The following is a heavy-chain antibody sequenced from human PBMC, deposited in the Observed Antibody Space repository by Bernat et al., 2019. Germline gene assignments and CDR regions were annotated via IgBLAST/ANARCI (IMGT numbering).Heavy chain of an antibody. V-gene: IGHV3-23*04. CDR3: AKGSVWSPYFDY. J-gene: IGHJ4*02. D-gene: IGHD3-10*01. CDR1: GFTFSTYA. CDR2: INASGGKT. Sequence: EVQLVESGGGSVQPGGSLRLSCAASGFTFSTYAMNWVRQAPGKGLEWVSSINASGGKTFLADSVKGRFTISRDTSKNTLYLHRNSLRAEDTAVYYCAKGSVWSPYFDYWGQGTLVTVSA.